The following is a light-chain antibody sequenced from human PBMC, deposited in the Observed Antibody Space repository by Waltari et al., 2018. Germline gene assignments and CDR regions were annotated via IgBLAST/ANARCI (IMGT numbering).Light chain of an antibody. CDR3: SSYRTSSTFV. CDR2: DVT. J-gene: IGLJ1*01. CDR1: SSDVGGYNH. Sequence: QSALTQPASVSGSPGQSITISCTGTSSDVGGYNHVPWYQQTPGKAPKLLICDVTKRPLGVSTRYSGSKSGNTASLTISGLQAEDEAVYYCSSYRTSSTFVFGPGTKVTVL. V-gene: IGLV2-14*01.